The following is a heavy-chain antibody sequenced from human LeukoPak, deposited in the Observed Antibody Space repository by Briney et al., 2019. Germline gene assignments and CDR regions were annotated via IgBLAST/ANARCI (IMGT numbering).Heavy chain of an antibody. D-gene: IGHD3-16*02. V-gene: IGHV3-64*01. CDR2: IHSSGAYT. CDR1: GFTFSTYA. Sequence: GGSLRLSCAASGFTFSTYAMFWVRQAPGKGLEFVSAIHSSGAYTYYANSVKGRFTISRDNSKNTLYLQMNSLRAEDTAVYYCAKDYRMAAYYYGMDVWGQGTTVTVSS. J-gene: IGHJ6*02. CDR3: AKDYRMAAYYYGMDV.